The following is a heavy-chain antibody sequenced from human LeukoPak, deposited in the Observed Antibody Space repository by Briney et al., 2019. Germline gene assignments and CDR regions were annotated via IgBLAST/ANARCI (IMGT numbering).Heavy chain of an antibody. J-gene: IGHJ3*02. CDR2: IYYSGST. CDR3: ARDRVEMATKKPRNDAFDI. D-gene: IGHD5-24*01. CDR1: GGSISSYY. Sequence: PSETLSLTCTVSGGSISSYYWSWIRQPPGKGLEWIGYIYYSGSTNYNPSLKSRVTISVDTSKNQFSLKLSSVTAADTAVYYCARDRVEMATKKPRNDAFDIWGQGTMVTVSS. V-gene: IGHV4-59*01.